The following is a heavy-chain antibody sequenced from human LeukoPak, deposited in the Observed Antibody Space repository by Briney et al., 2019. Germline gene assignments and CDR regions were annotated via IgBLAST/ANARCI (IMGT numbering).Heavy chain of an antibody. D-gene: IGHD4-23*01. V-gene: IGHV3-33*06. J-gene: IGHJ4*02. CDR1: GFTFSSYG. Sequence: TGGSLRLSCAASGFTFSSYGMHWVRQAPGKGLEWVAVIWYDGSNKYYADSVKGRFTISRDNSKNTLYLQMNSLRAEDTAVYYCAKDQKGRLRWVFDYWGQGTLVTVSS. CDR2: IWYDGSNK. CDR3: AKDQKGRLRWVFDY.